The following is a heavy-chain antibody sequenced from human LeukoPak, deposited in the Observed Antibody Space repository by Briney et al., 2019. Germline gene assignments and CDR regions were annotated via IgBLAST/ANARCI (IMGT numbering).Heavy chain of an antibody. V-gene: IGHV3-9*01. Sequence: PGGSLRLSCAASGFTFDDYAMHWVRQAPGKGLEWVSGISWNSGSIGYADPVKGRFTISRDNAKNSLYLQMNSLRAEDTALYYCAKDIAHYCSGGSCYHDWGQGTLVTVSS. CDR3: AKDIAHYCSGGSCYHD. J-gene: IGHJ4*02. CDR1: GFTFDDYA. D-gene: IGHD2-15*01. CDR2: ISWNSGSI.